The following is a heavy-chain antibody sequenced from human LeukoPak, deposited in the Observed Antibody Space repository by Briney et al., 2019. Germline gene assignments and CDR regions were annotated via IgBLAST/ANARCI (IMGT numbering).Heavy chain of an antibody. D-gene: IGHD6-19*01. Sequence: ASVKVSCKASGYTFTGYYMHWVRQAPGQGLEWMGWINPNSGGTNYAQKFQGRVTMTRDTSISTAYMELSRLRSDDTAVYYCARDHLPQWLVQGGYNWFDPWGQGTLVTVSS. CDR2: INPNSGGT. CDR3: ARDHLPQWLVQGGYNWFDP. CDR1: GYTFTGYY. J-gene: IGHJ5*02. V-gene: IGHV1-2*02.